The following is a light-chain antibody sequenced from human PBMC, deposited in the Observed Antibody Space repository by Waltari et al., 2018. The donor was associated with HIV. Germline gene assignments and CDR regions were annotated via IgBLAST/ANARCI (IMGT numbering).Light chain of an antibody. CDR1: QTVSSY. V-gene: IGKV3-11*01. CDR2: DTS. Sequence: EIVLIQPPATLSLSPGDRATLSCWSSQTVSSYLARYDQKPGQSPRLLIYDTSTRATGIPARFSGSLSATDFTHSITSLEPEDSAVYYCQQRSNWSVTSGQGTRLEIK. CDR3: QQRSNWSVT. J-gene: IGKJ5*01.